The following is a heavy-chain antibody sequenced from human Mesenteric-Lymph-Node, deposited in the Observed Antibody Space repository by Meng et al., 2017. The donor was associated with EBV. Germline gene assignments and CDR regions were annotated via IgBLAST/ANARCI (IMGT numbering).Heavy chain of an antibody. CDR1: GGSISSSNYY. Sequence: HLQGAGPGLVKPSEPLSLNCTVSGGSISSSNYYWGWIRQPPGKGLEWIGSIYYSGSTHYNPSLKSRVTISEDTSKNQFSLKVSSVIAADTAVYYCARREASSPGWFDPWGQGTLVTVSS. J-gene: IGHJ5*02. D-gene: IGHD6-13*01. CDR3: ARREASSPGWFDP. CDR2: IYYSGST. V-gene: IGHV4-39*01.